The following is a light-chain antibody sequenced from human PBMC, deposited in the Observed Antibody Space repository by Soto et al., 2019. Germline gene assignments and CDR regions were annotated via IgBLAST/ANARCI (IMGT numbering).Light chain of an antibody. CDR1: QSVSSY. CDR3: QQRSNGPPWT. J-gene: IGKJ1*01. CDR2: DAS. V-gene: IGKV3-11*01. Sequence: VLTRYLATLSASKGERATLSCRASQSVSSYLAWYQQKPGQAPRLLIYDASNRATGIPARFSGSGSGTDFTLTISSLEPEDFAVYYCQQRSNGPPWTFGQGTKVDIK.